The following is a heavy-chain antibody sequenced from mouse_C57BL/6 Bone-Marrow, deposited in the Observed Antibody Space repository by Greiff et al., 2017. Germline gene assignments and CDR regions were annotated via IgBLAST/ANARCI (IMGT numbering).Heavy chain of an antibody. CDR2: IYPRSGNT. Sequence: QVQLQQSGAELARPGASVKLSCKASGYTFTSYGISWVKQRTGQGLEWIGEIYPRSGNTYYNEKFKGKATLTADKSSSTAYMELRSLTSEDSAVYFCARSKGYYYGSSADYGGQGTTLTVSS. CDR3: ARSKGYYYGSSADY. J-gene: IGHJ2*01. CDR1: GYTFTSYG. D-gene: IGHD1-1*01. V-gene: IGHV1-81*01.